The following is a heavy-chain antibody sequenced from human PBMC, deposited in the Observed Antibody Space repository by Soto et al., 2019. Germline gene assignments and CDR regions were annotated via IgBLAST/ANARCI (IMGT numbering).Heavy chain of an antibody. D-gene: IGHD4-17*01. CDR2: LSGGGSNT. J-gene: IGHJ4*02. CDR3: ARWDGYGDV. CDR1: GFSFSTYS. Sequence: PGGSLRLSCGASGFSFSTYSMAWVRQTPGKGLAWVSGLSGGGSNTFYADSVQGRFTISVDNSKNTVYLQMNSLRVEDTAVYYCARWDGYGDVWGQGTLVIVSS. V-gene: IGHV3-23*01.